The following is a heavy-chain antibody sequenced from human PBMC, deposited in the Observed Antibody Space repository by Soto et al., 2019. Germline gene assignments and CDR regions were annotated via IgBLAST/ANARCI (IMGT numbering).Heavy chain of an antibody. V-gene: IGHV4-31*03. CDR1: GGSISSGGYY. CDR2: IYYSGST. D-gene: IGHD3-22*01. J-gene: IGHJ3*02. CDR3: ARGYYYDSSGYYYAFDI. Sequence: QVQLQESGPGLVKPSQTLSLTCTVSGGSISSGGYYWSWIRQHPGKGLEWIGYIYYSGSTYYNPSLKSRVTISVDTSKNQFSLKLSSVTAADTAVYYCARGYYYDSSGYYYAFDIWGQGTMVTVSS.